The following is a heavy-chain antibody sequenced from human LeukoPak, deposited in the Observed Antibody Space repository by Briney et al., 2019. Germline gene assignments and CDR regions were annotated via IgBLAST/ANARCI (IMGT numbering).Heavy chain of an antibody. CDR1: GGTFSSYA. Sequence: ASVKVSCKASGGTFSSYAISWVRQAPGQGLEWMGWISAYNGNTNYAQKLQGRVTMTTVTSTSTAYMELRSLRSDDTAVYYCARKSQGYCSSTSCYENWFDPWGQGTLVTVSS. CDR3: ARKSQGYCSSTSCYENWFDP. J-gene: IGHJ5*02. V-gene: IGHV1-18*01. D-gene: IGHD2-2*01. CDR2: ISAYNGNT.